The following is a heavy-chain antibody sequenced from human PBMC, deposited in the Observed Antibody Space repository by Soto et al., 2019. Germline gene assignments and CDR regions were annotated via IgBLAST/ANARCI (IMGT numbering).Heavy chain of an antibody. CDR1: GYSFSSYW. CDR3: ANTYSSGWTTFDP. V-gene: IGHV5-51*01. D-gene: IGHD6-19*01. Sequence: GESLKISCKGSGYSFSSYWIGWVRQMPGKGLEWMGIIYPGDSDTRYSPSFQGQVTISADKSISTAYLQWSSLKASDTAMYYCANTYSSGWTTFDPWGQGTLVTVSS. CDR2: IYPGDSDT. J-gene: IGHJ5*02.